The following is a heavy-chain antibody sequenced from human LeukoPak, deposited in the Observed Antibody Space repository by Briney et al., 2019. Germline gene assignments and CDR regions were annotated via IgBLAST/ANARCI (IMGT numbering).Heavy chain of an antibody. Sequence: PSETLSLTCAVYGGSFSGYYWSWIRQPPGKGLEWIGEINHSGSTNYNPSLKSRVTISVDTSKNQFSLKLSSVTAADTAVYYCARGYCSSTNCLYYFDYWGQGTLVTVSS. V-gene: IGHV4-34*01. CDR2: INHSGST. D-gene: IGHD2-2*01. CDR1: GGSFSGYY. CDR3: ARGYCSSTNCLYYFDY. J-gene: IGHJ4*02.